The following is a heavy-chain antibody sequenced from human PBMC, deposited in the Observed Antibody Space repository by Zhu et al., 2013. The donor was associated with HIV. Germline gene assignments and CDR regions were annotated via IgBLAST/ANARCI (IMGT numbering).Heavy chain of an antibody. CDR1: GYSFSLYT. J-gene: IGHJ4*02. Sequence: QVQLLQSGAEVKKPGSSVNVSPGSSVRVSCQASGYSFSLYTINWVRQATGQGLEWMGWINPQNGVTDYAESLRTRLTLTADTSKNTVYMELTGLTSDDTALYFCARGTRQWLGKNYFDYWGRGTRVTVSS. CDR3: ARGTRQWLGKNYFDY. CDR2: INPQNGVT. D-gene: IGHD6-19*01. V-gene: IGHV1-8*01.